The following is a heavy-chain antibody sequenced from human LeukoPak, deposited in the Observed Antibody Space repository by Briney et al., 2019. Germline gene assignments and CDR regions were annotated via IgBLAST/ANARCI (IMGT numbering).Heavy chain of an antibody. Sequence: GGSLRLSCAASGFTLSTFWMHWVRPGAGKRLGWVSRISTDGSITTYADSVRGRFTNSRDNAKNTLYLQMKGLTAEDTAIYFCASAPFSVFGVVSWGQGTLVTVSS. V-gene: IGHV3-74*03. D-gene: IGHD3-3*01. CDR1: GFTLSTFW. CDR2: ISTDGSIT. CDR3: ASAPFSVFGVVS. J-gene: IGHJ5*02.